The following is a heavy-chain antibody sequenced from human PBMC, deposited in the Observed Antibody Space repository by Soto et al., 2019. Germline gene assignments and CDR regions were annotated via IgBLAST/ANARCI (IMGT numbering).Heavy chain of an antibody. J-gene: IGHJ4*02. CDR3: ARPRYDGSGTPFDH. CDR1: GVTFSSYA. D-gene: IGHD3-22*01. CDR2: INGDGSTT. V-gene: IGHV3-74*01. Sequence: GGSLRLSCAASGVTFSSYAMSWVRQAPGKGLVWVSRINGDGSTTSYADSVKGRFIISRDNAKNMLYLQMNSLRAEDTAVYYCARPRYDGSGTPFDHWGQGTLVTVSS.